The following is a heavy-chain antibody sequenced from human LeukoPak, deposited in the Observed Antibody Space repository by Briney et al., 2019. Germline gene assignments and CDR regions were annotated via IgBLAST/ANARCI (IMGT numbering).Heavy chain of an antibody. V-gene: IGHV3-33*01. Sequence: PGRSLRLSCAASGFTFSSYGMHWVRQAPGKGLEWLAVIWYDGSNKYYADSVKGRFTISRDNSKNTLYLQMNSLRAEDTAVYYCARGHLTGTNYYYYGMDVWGQGTTVTVSS. CDR3: ARGHLTGTNYYYYGMDV. CDR1: GFTFSSYG. J-gene: IGHJ6*02. CDR2: IWYDGSNK. D-gene: IGHD1-7*01.